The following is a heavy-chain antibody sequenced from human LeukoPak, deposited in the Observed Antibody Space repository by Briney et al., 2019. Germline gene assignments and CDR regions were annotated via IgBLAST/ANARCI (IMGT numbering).Heavy chain of an antibody. J-gene: IGHJ3*02. V-gene: IGHV1-69*04. CDR2: IIPILGIA. Sequence: SVKVSCKASGGTFSSYAISWVRQAPGQGLEWMGRIIPILGIANYAQKFQGRVAITADKSTSTAYMELSSLRSEDTAVYYCARDYYDSSGYYDAFDIWGQGTMVTVSS. D-gene: IGHD3-22*01. CDR3: ARDYYDSSGYYDAFDI. CDR1: GGTFSSYA.